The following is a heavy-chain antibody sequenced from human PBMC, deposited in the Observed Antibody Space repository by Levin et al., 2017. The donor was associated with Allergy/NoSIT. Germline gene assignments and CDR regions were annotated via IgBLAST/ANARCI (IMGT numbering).Heavy chain of an antibody. CDR3: AKGSGYDFWSGYFDY. CDR2: ISGSGGST. V-gene: IGHV3-23*01. J-gene: IGHJ4*02. CDR1: GFTFSSYA. D-gene: IGHD3-3*01. Sequence: GGSLRLSCAASGFTFSSYAMSWVRQAPGKGLEWVSAISGSGGSTYYADSVKGRFTISRDNSKNTLYLQMNSLRAEDTAVYYCAKGSGYDFWSGYFDYWGQGTLVTVSS.